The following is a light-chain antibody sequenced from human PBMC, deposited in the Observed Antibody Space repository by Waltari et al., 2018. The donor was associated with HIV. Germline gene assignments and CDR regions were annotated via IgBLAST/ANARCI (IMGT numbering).Light chain of an antibody. Sequence: QSAVTQPPSVSAAPGQSVTISCSGANSNIGSNSVSWYQHVPGAAPKLLVNANNDRPSALRDRFSGSKSGTSATLVISGLQTGDEADYYCGAWDNRLGSWVFGGGTKLTVL. J-gene: IGLJ3*02. CDR3: GAWDNRLGSWV. CDR2: ANN. V-gene: IGLV1-51*01. CDR1: NSNIGSNS.